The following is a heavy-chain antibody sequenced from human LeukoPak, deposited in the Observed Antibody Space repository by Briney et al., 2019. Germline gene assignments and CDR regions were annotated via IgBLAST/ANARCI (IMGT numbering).Heavy chain of an antibody. CDR3: VSGYKGSFDY. CDR1: GGSISSYY. V-gene: IGHV4-59*01. Sequence: SETLSLTCTVSGGSISSYYWSWIRQPPGKGLEWVGYIYYSGSTNYNPSLKSRVTISVDTSKNQFSQKLSSVTAADTAVYYCVSGYKGSFDYWGQGTLVTVSS. J-gene: IGHJ4*02. D-gene: IGHD3-22*01. CDR2: IYYSGST.